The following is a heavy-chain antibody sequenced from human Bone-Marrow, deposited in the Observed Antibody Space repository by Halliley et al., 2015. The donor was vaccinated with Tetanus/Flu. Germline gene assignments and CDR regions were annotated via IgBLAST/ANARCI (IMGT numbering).Heavy chain of an antibody. D-gene: IGHD3-9*01. J-gene: IGHJ3*02. CDR3: ATEWLLDAFDI. Sequence: QLVQSGAEVKEPGASVKVSCKASGYIFTNYAMHWVRQAPGQSLEWMGWITAGNGNPKYSQKFQGRVTITRDTSASTAYMELSGLRSEDTAMYYCATEWLLDAFDIWGQGTMVPVSS. V-gene: IGHV1-3*01. CDR1: GYIFTNYA. CDR2: ITAGNGNP.